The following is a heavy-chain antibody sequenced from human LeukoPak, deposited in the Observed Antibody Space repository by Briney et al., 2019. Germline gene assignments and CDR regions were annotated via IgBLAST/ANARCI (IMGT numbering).Heavy chain of an antibody. CDR2: IKQDGSEK. J-gene: IGHJ4*02. CDR1: GFTFSSYW. Sequence: PGGSLRLSCAASGFTFSSYWMSWVRQAPGKGLEWVANIKQDGSEKYYVDSVKGRFTISRDNAKNSLYLQMNSLRAEDTAVYYCARAEYYDFWSGYFDYWGQGTLVTVSS. V-gene: IGHV3-7*01. D-gene: IGHD3-3*01. CDR3: ARAEYYDFWSGYFDY.